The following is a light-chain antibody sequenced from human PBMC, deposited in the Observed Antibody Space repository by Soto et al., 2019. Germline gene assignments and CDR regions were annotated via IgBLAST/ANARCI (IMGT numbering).Light chain of an antibody. CDR3: SSYTSSSTYV. CDR1: SSYVGGYNY. Sequence: QSVLTPPASVSGSPGLSITISCTGTSSYVGGYNYISWYQQHPGKAPKLMIYEVSNRPSGVSNRFSGSKSGNTASLTISGLQAEDEADYYCSSYTSSSTYVFGTGTKVTVL. V-gene: IGLV2-14*01. J-gene: IGLJ1*01. CDR2: EVS.